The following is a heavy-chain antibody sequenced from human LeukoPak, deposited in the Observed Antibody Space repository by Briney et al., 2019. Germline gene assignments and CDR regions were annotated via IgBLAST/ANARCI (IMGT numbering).Heavy chain of an antibody. CDR3: ARDHHDVLTGYYSTYYNYYYMDV. J-gene: IGHJ6*03. Sequence: GGSLRLSCVASGFTFNSYWMSWVRQAPGKGLEWVDNINEDGTEKYYVDSVRGRFTLSRDNAENSLYLQMSSLRAEDTAVYYCARDHHDVLTGYYSTYYNYYYMDVWGKGTTVTVSS. V-gene: IGHV3-7*01. CDR1: GFTFNSYW. D-gene: IGHD3-9*01. CDR2: INEDGTEK.